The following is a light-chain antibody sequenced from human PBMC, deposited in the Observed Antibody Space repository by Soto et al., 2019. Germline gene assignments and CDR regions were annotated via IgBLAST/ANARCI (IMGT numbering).Light chain of an antibody. CDR2: DAS. J-gene: IGKJ1*01. CDR3: QQRRGT. V-gene: IGKV3-11*01. CDR1: QSVSSY. Sequence: EIVLTQSPATLSLSPGERATLSCRASQSVSSYLAWYQQKPGQAPRLLIYDASNRATVIPARFSGSGSGTDFTLTISSLEPEDFAVYYCQQRRGTFGQGTKVDIK.